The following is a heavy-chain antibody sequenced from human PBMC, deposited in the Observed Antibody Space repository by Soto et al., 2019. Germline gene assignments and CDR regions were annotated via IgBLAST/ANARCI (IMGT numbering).Heavy chain of an antibody. CDR2: ISSSSSTI. V-gene: IGHV3-48*02. J-gene: IGHJ4*02. D-gene: IGHD6-6*01. CDR3: ARSIAAPPSRVFDY. CDR1: GFTFSTYT. Sequence: GGSLRLSCAASGFTFSTYTMNWVRQAPGKGLEWISYISSSSSTIYYADSVKGRFTISRDNARNSLYLQMNSLRDEDTAVYFCARSIAAPPSRVFDYWGQGTLVTVSS.